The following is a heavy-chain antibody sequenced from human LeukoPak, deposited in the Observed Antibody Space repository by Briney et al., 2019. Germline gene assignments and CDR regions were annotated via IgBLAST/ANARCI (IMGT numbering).Heavy chain of an antibody. D-gene: IGHD3-22*01. CDR1: GGSISSYY. Sequence: SETLSLTCTVSGGSISSYYWSWIRQPPGKGLEWIGYIYTSGSTNYNPSLKSRVTISVDTSKNQFSLKLSSVTAADTAVYYCARHQYYSSGLPESWGQGTLVTVSS. V-gene: IGHV4-4*09. CDR3: ARHQYYSSGLPES. CDR2: IYTSGST. J-gene: IGHJ4*02.